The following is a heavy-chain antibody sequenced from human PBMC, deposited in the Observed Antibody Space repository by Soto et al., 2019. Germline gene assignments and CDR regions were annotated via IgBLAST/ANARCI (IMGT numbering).Heavy chain of an antibody. CDR1: GFIFSDYG. CDR3: AREGAVAGSQDF. J-gene: IGHJ4*02. V-gene: IGHV3-33*01. Sequence: GSLRLSCAASGFIFSDYGIHWVRQAPGKGLEWVALIWYDGSKKYYADSVKGRFTVSRDNINSTLYLEMNSLRVEDSAVYYCAREGAVAGSQDFWGQGTLVTVSS. CDR2: IWYDGSKK. D-gene: IGHD6-19*01.